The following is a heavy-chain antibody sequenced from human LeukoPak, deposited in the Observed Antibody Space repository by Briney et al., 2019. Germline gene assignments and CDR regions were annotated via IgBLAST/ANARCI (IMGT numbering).Heavy chain of an antibody. D-gene: IGHD6-6*01. V-gene: IGHV3-48*01. CDR2: ISSSSSTI. Sequence: GGSLGLSCAASGFTFSSYSMNWVRQAPGKGLEWVSYISSSSSTIYYADSVKGRFTISRDNAKNSLYLQMNSLRAEGTAVYYCASEGSSSSGNFDYWGQGTLVTVSS. CDR3: ASEGSSSSGNFDY. J-gene: IGHJ4*02. CDR1: GFTFSSYS.